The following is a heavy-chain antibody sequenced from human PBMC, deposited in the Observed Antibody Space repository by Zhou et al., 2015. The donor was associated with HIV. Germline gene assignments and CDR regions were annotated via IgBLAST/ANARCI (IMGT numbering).Heavy chain of an antibody. CDR2: ISGSGGST. CDR3: ARVLRFLEWLPYYMDV. V-gene: IGHV3-23*04. J-gene: IGHJ6*03. D-gene: IGHD3-3*01. Sequence: EVQLVESGGGLVQPGGSLRLSCAASGFTFSSYAMSWVRQAPGKGLEWVSAISGSGGSTYYADSVKGRFTISRDNSKNTLYLQMNSLRAEDTAVYYCARVLRFLEWLPYYMDVWGKGTTVTVSS. CDR1: GFTFSSYA.